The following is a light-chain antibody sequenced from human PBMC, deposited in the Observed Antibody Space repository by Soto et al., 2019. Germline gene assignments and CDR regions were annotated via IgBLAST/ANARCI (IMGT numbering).Light chain of an antibody. CDR3: SSYTNSGNYV. J-gene: IGLJ1*01. CDR1: SSDVGAYNY. Sequence: QSALTQPASVSGSPGQSIAISCTGTSSDVGAYNYVSWYQQHPGKAPKLMIYDVSNRPSGVSDRFSGSKSGNTASLTISGLQAEDEADYYCSSYTNSGNYVFGTGTKATVL. V-gene: IGLV2-14*01. CDR2: DVS.